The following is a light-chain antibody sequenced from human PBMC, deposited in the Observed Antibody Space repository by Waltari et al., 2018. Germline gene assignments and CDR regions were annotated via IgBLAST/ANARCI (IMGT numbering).Light chain of an antibody. Sequence: SYELTQPPSVSVSPGQTARITCSGDALPKQHAYWYQQKPGQAPVLVIYKDSERPSGIPERFSGSSSGTTVTLTIRGVQAEDGADYYCQSADSSGTNVVFGGGTKLTVL. CDR3: QSADSSGTNVV. CDR2: KDS. CDR1: ALPKQH. J-gene: IGLJ2*01. V-gene: IGLV3-25*03.